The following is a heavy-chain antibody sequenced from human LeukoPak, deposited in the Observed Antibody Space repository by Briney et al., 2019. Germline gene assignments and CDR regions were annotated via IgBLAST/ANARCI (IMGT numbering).Heavy chain of an antibody. CDR1: GFTFDDYA. CDR3: TRDTDYGSATNYFDY. V-gene: IGHV3-43*01. CDR2: ISWEGDTT. J-gene: IGHJ4*02. Sequence: GGSLRLSCAASGFTFDDYAMHWVRQAPGKGLEWVSLISWEGDTTYYADSVRGRFTISRDNSNNSLYLQMNSLRTEDTAFYYCTRDTDYGSATNYFDYWGQGTLVSVSS. D-gene: IGHD3-10*01.